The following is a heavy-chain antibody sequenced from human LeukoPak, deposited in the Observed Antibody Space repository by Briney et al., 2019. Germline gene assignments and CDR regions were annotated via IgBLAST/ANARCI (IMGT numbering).Heavy chain of an antibody. CDR2: ISGSGTTI. CDR3: ARGGDPDTYYYYYMDV. CDR1: GFTFSDYY. Sequence: GGSLRLSCAASGFTFSDYYMSWIRQAQGRGLEWVSYISGSGTTIYHADSVKGRFTISRDNAKNSLYLQMDSLRAEDTAVYYCARGGDPDTYYYYYMDVWGKGTTVTVSS. V-gene: IGHV3-11*01. J-gene: IGHJ6*03. D-gene: IGHD2-21*02.